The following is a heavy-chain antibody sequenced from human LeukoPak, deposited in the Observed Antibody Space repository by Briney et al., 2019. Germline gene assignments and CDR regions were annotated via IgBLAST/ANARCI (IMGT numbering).Heavy chain of an antibody. J-gene: IGHJ5*02. V-gene: IGHV1-2*02. CDR1: GYTFTGYY. Sequence: ASVKVSCKASGYTFTGYYMHWVRQAPGQGLEWMGWINPNSGGRNYAQKFQGRVTMTRDMSISKAYMELSRLRSDHTAVYYCARVSIVVVPAAWFDPWGQGTLVTVSS. CDR3: ARVSIVVVPAAWFDP. CDR2: INPNSGGR. D-gene: IGHD2-2*01.